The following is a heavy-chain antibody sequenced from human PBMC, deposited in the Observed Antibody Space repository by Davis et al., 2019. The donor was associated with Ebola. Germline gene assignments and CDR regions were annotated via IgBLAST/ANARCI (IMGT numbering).Heavy chain of an antibody. CDR3: ARGRRITIFGGYYGMDV. D-gene: IGHD3-3*01. V-gene: IGHV1-46*01. CDR1: GYTFTSYY. CDR2: INPSGGST. Sequence: ASVKVSCKASGYTFTSYYMHWVRQAPGQGLEWMGIINPSGGSTSYAQKFQGRVTMTRDTSTSTVYMELSSLRSEDTTVYYCARGRRITIFGGYYGMDVWGQGTTVTVSS. J-gene: IGHJ6*02.